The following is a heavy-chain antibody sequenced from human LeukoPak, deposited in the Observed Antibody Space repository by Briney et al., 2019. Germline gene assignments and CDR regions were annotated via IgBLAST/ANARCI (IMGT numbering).Heavy chain of an antibody. CDR1: GFTFSSHG. CDR3: ARGEQKATITGLDS. D-gene: IGHD5-24*01. J-gene: IGHJ4*02. Sequence: PGGSLRLSCAASGFTFSSHGMHWVRQAPGKGLEWVAVIWYDRSNKYYADSVKGRFTISRDNSKNTLYLQMNSLRAEDTAVYYCARGEQKATITGLDSWGQGTLVTVSS. CDR2: IWYDRSNK. V-gene: IGHV3-33*01.